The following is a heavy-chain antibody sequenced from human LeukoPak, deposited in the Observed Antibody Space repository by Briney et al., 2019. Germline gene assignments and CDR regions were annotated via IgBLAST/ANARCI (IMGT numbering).Heavy chain of an antibody. Sequence: GESLKISCKGSGYTFTSYWIGWVRQVPGKGLESMGFIYPGDSDTRYSPSFEGQVTISADKSISTAYLQWSSLKASDTAMYYCARSPQTYYDFWSGYQHYYYYGMDVWGQGTTVTVSS. D-gene: IGHD3-3*01. CDR1: GYTFTSYW. CDR2: IYPGDSDT. V-gene: IGHV5-51*01. J-gene: IGHJ6*02. CDR3: ARSPQTYYDFWSGYQHYYYYGMDV.